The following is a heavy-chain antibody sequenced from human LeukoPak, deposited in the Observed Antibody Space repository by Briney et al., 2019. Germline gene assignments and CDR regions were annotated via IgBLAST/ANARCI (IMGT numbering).Heavy chain of an antibody. CDR3: ARDQLPSGWYGGDAFDI. CDR1: GFTFSSYW. D-gene: IGHD6-19*01. CDR2: IKQDGSEK. V-gene: IGHV3-7*04. J-gene: IGHJ3*02. Sequence: GGSLRLSCAASGFTFSSYWMSWVRQAPGKGLEWVANIKQDGSEKYYVDSVKGRFTISRDNAKNSLYLQMNSLRAEDTAVYYCARDQLPSGWYGGDAFDIWGQGTMVTVSS.